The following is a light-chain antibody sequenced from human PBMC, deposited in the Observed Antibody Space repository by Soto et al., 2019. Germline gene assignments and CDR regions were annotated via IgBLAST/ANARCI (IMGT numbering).Light chain of an antibody. CDR1: QSVSSN. CDR3: QQYNNWPRT. CDR2: GVS. Sequence: EIVMTQSPGTLSLSPGETATLSCRASQSVSSNYVAWFHQKPGQAPRLLMFGVSTRAAGIPARFSGSGSGTEFTLTISSLQSEDFAVYYCQQYNNWPRTFGQGTKVDIK. J-gene: IGKJ1*01. V-gene: IGKV3-15*01.